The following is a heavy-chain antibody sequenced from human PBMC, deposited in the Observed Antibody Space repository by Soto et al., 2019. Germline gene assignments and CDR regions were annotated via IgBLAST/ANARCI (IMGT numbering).Heavy chain of an antibody. D-gene: IGHD6-6*01. Sequence: EVQLVESGGGLVKPGGSLRLSCAASGFTFSSYSMNWVRQAPGKGLEWVSSISSSSSYIYYADSVKGRFTISRDNAKNSLYLQMNSLRGEDTGVDYCASDRPEYSSSRGWYFDLWGRGTLVTVSS. CDR1: GFTFSSYS. J-gene: IGHJ2*01. CDR2: ISSSSSYI. V-gene: IGHV3-21*01. CDR3: ASDRPEYSSSRGWYFDL.